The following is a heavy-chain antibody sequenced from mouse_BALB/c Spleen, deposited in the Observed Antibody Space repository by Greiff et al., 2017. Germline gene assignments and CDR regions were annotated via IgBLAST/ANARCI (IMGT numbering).Heavy chain of an antibody. D-gene: IGHD2-1*01. CDR1: GYSIPSDYV. CDR2: ISYSGST. V-gene: IGHV3-2*02. CDR3: ARVYYGNYDYAMDY. J-gene: IGHJ4*01. Sequence: EVKLMESGPGLVKPSQSLSLTCTVSGYSIPSDYVWNLIRQFPGNKLEWMGYISYSGSTSYYPSLKSRISITRDTSKNQFFLQLNSVTTEDTATYYCARVYYGNYDYAMDYWGQGTSVTVSS.